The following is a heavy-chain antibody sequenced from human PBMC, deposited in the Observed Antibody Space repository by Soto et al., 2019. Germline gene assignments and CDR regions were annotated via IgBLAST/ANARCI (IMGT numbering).Heavy chain of an antibody. CDR1: SGSISSSNW. J-gene: IGHJ4*02. CDR3: AGGAVEQWLIIRSGYFDY. D-gene: IGHD6-19*01. Sequence: QVQLQESGPGLVKPSGTLSLTCAVSSGSISSSNWWSWVRQPPGKGLEWIGEIYHSGSTNYNPSLKSRVTISVDKSKNQFSLKLSSVTAADTAVSDCAGGAVEQWLIIRSGYFDYWFQGTLVTVSS. CDR2: IYHSGST. V-gene: IGHV4-4*02.